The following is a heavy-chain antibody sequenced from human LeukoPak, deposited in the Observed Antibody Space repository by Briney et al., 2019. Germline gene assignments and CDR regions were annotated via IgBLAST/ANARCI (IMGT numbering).Heavy chain of an antibody. CDR2: ISGSGGST. V-gene: IGHV3-23*01. D-gene: IGHD3-3*01. J-gene: IGHJ4*02. CDR1: GFTFSSYA. CDR3: ANLHYEGPITIFGVVINLDFDY. Sequence: PGGSLRLSCAASGFTFSSYAMSWVRQAPGKGLEWVSAISGSGGSTYYADSVKGRFTISRDNSKNTLYLQMNSLRAEDTAVYYCANLHYEGPITIFGVVINLDFDYWGQGTLVTVSS.